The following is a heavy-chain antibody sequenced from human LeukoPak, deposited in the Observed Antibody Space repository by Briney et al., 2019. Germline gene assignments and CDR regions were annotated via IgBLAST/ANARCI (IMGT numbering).Heavy chain of an antibody. V-gene: IGHV4-59*01. Sequence: NPSETLSLTCTVSGGSISSYYWSWIRQPPGKGLEWIGYLYYRGSTNYNPSLKSRVTISVDTSKNQFSLKLTSVTAADTAVYYCARGVPEYYDFWSGYFYYFDYWGQGTLVTVSS. J-gene: IGHJ4*02. CDR2: LYYRGST. CDR3: ARGVPEYYDFWSGYFYYFDY. CDR1: GGSISSYY. D-gene: IGHD3-3*01.